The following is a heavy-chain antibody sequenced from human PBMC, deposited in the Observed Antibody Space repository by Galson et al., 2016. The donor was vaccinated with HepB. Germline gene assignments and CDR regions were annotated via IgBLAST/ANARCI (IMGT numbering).Heavy chain of an antibody. CDR3: AREDIAATISDYYYGMDV. V-gene: IGHV3-64*01. J-gene: IGHJ6*04. D-gene: IGHD5-12*01. Sequence: LRLSCAASGFTFSSYVMHWVRQGPGKGLEYVSSISSNGGSTYYANSVKGRFTISRDNSKNTLYLQMGSLRVEDMAVYYCAREDIAATISDYYYGMDVWGKGTTVTVSS. CDR2: ISSNGGST. CDR1: GFTFSSYV.